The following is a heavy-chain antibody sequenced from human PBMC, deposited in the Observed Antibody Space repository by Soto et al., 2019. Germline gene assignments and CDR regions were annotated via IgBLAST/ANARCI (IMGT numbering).Heavy chain of an antibody. Sequence: LGESLKISCKGSGYSFTSYWIGWVRQMPGKGLEWMGIIYPGDSDTRYSPSFQGQVTISADKSISTAYLQWSSLKASDTAMYYCARGAFLEWFPRAYYGMDVWGQGTTVTVTS. V-gene: IGHV5-51*01. CDR2: IYPGDSDT. CDR1: GYSFTSYW. J-gene: IGHJ6*02. CDR3: ARGAFLEWFPRAYYGMDV. D-gene: IGHD3-3*01.